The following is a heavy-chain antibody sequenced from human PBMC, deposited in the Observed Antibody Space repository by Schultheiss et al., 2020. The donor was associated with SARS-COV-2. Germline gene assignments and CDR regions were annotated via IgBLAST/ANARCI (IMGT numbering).Heavy chain of an antibody. CDR1: GFTFSSYG. CDR2: ISYDGSNK. D-gene: IGHD6-13*01. V-gene: IGHV3-33*05. J-gene: IGHJ4*02. CDR3: ARDAFTAAGDS. Sequence: GGSLRLSCAASGFTFSSYGMHWVRQAPGKGLEWVAVISYDGSNKYYADSVKGRFTISRDNSKNTLYLQMNSLRAEDTAVYYCARDAFTAAGDSWGQGTLVTVSS.